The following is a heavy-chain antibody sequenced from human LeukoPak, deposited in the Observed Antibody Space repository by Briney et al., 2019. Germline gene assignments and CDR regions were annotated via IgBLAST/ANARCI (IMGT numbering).Heavy chain of an antibody. D-gene: IGHD2-15*01. J-gene: IGHJ6*04. CDR2: IDHSGSA. V-gene: IGHV4-34*01. CDR3: ARWWGDV. Sequence: SQTLSLTCAVYGGSFSGYYWNWIRQPPGKGLEWIGEIDHSGSAKYNPSLKSRVTISADTPKKQFSLKLSSVTAADTAVYYCARWWGDVWGKGTTVTVSS. CDR1: GGSFSGYY.